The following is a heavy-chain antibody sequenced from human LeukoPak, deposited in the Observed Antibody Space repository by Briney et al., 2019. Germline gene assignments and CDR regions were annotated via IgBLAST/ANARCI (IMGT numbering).Heavy chain of an antibody. CDR3: ARHITQPTYYDFWSGYYAAGYFDY. D-gene: IGHD3-3*01. CDR2: IYYSGST. CDR1: GGSISNSSYY. V-gene: IGHV4-39*01. Sequence: PSETLSLTCTVSGGSISNSSYYWGWIRQPPGKGLEWIGSIYYSGSTYYNPSLKSRVTISVDTSKNQFSLKLSSVTAADTAVYYCARHITQPTYYDFWSGYYAAGYFDYWGQGTLVTVSS. J-gene: IGHJ4*02.